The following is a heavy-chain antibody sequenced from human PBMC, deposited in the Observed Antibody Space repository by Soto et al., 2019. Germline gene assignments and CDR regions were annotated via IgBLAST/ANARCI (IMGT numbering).Heavy chain of an antibody. CDR2: IYHSGTT. CDR1: GGSISSSSHH. Sequence: SETLSLTCTVSGGSISSSSHHWGWIRQPPGKGLEWIGSIYHSGTTYYNPPLKSRVTISVDRSKNQFSLKLSSVTAADTAVYYCARGAPVVNDYWGQGTLVTVSS. CDR3: ARGAPVVNDY. D-gene: IGHD3-22*01. J-gene: IGHJ4*02. V-gene: IGHV4-39*07.